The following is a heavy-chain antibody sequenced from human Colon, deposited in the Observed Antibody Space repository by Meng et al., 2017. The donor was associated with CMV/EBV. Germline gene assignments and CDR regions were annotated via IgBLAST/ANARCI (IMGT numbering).Heavy chain of an antibody. V-gene: IGHV3-74*01. Sequence: RGFWMHWVRQAPGKGLVWVSRINSDGSTATYADSVKGRFTISRDNAKNDNAKNTLYLQMNSLRAEDTAVYFCARERFDYGDYGLDYWGQGTLVTVSS. CDR3: ARERFDYGDYGLDY. J-gene: IGHJ4*02. CDR2: INSDGSTA. D-gene: IGHD4-17*01. CDR1: RGFW.